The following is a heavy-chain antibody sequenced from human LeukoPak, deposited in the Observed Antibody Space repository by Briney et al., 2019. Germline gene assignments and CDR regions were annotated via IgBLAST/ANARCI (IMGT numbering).Heavy chain of an antibody. CDR3: AKDQVATTRKAVDY. V-gene: IGHV3-23*01. CDR1: GFTFSNYA. J-gene: IGHJ4*02. Sequence: GGSLRLSCAASGFTFSNYAMSWVRQAPGKGLEWVSAISGSGGSTYYADSVKGRFTISRDNSKNTVYLQMNSLRAEDTALYYCAKDQVATTRKAVDYWGQGTLVTVSS. CDR2: ISGSGGST. D-gene: IGHD5-12*01.